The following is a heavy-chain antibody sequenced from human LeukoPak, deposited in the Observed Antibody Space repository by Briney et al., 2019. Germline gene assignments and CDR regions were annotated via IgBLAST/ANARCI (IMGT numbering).Heavy chain of an antibody. V-gene: IGHV1-2*02. J-gene: IGHJ4*02. CDR1: GYTFTSYD. D-gene: IGHD4-17*01. Sequence: GASVKVSCKASGYTFTSYDINWVRQATGQGLEWMGWINPNSGGTNYAQKFQGRVTMTRDTSISTAYMELSRLRSDDTAVYYCARDTTVTPFDYWGQGTLVTVSS. CDR3: ARDTTVTPFDY. CDR2: INPNSGGT.